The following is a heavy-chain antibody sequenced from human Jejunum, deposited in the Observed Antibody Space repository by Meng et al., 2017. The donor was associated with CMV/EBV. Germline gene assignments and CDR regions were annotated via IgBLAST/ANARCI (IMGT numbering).Heavy chain of an antibody. V-gene: IGHV3-73*01. J-gene: IGHJ4*02. CDR2: IRSKANHYAT. CDR3: LVATRNFLDY. D-gene: IGHD5-12*01. Sequence: SGFTFVDYAVPWVRQAPGKGLEWVGRIRSKANHYATAYAASVTGRFTISRDDSKNTAYLQMNSLKSEDTAVYYCLVATRNFLDYWGQGTLVTVSS. CDR1: GFTFVDYA.